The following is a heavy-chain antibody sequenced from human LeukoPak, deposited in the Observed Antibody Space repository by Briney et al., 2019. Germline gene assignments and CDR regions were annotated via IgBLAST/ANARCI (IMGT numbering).Heavy chain of an antibody. V-gene: IGHV4-59*01. J-gene: IGHJ6*03. D-gene: IGHD4-11*01. CDR3: ARGRVSSSTWYSTYYYFFYMDF. CDR2: VDHTGST. CDR1: DDSITMYY. Sequence: SETLSLTCTVSDDSITMYYWTWIRQPPGKGLEWIGYVDHTGSTKFNTSINGRVSISRDTSNNFFSLRLRSVTAADTAVYFCARGRVSSSTWYSTYYYFFYMDFWGKGTTITVSS.